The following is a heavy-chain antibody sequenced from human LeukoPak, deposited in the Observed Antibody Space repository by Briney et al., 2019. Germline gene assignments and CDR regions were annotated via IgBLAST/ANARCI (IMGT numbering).Heavy chain of an antibody. Sequence: GGSLRLSCAASGFTFSNSWMSGVRQAPGKGLEWVANINQDGSEKYYVDSVEGRFTISRDNAKNSLSLQMDSLRGEDTAVYFCVRALGSSSADFWGQGTLVTVSS. J-gene: IGHJ4*02. D-gene: IGHD6-6*01. CDR3: VRALGSSSADF. CDR1: GFTFSNSW. CDR2: INQDGSEK. V-gene: IGHV3-7*01.